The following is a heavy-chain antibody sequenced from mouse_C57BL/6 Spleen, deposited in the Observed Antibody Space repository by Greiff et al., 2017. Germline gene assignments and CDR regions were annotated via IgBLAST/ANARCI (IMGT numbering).Heavy chain of an antibody. CDR1: GFTFSSYT. CDR2: ISGGGGNT. Sequence: EVQVVESGGGLVKPGGSLKLSCAASGFTFSSYTMSWVRQTPEKRLEWVATISGGGGNTYYPDSVKGRFTISRDNAKNTLYLQMSSLRSEDTALYYCARESPWFAYWGQGTLVTVSA. V-gene: IGHV5-9*01. CDR3: ARESPWFAY. J-gene: IGHJ3*01.